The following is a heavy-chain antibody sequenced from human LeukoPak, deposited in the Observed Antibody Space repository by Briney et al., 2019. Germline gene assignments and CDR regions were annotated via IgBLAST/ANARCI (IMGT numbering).Heavy chain of an antibody. V-gene: IGHV5-51*01. J-gene: IGHJ4*02. CDR2: IYPGDSDT. CDR3: ASPPTRECSSISCPLSY. D-gene: IGHD2-2*01. Sequence: PGESLNISCKGSGYSFTTYWIAWVRQMPGRGLEWMGIIYPGDSDTRYSPSFQGQVTISVDKSVSAAYLQWSSLKASDTAMYYCASPPTRECSSISCPLSYWGQGTLVTVSS. CDR1: GYSFTTYW.